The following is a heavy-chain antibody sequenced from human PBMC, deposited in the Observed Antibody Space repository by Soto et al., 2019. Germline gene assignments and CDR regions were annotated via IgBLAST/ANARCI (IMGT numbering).Heavy chain of an antibody. D-gene: IGHD2-8*01. Sequence: PGGSLRLSCTGSGFTFSNYPLTWFRQAPGKGLEWVANIKPDGSEKYYVDSVKGRFTISRDNVEKSLYLQMNSLRVEDTAVYYCARLQPDTNYRPFDYRGQGTVVTVSS. J-gene: IGHJ4*02. CDR2: IKPDGSEK. CDR3: ARLQPDTNYRPFDY. CDR1: GFTFSNYP. V-gene: IGHV3-7*01.